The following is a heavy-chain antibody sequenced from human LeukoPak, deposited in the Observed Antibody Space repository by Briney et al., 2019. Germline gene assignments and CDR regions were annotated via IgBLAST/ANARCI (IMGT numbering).Heavy chain of an antibody. D-gene: IGHD6-13*01. J-gene: IGHJ4*02. Sequence: SETLSLTCTVSGGSISSGDYYWSWIRQPAGKGLEWIGRIYTSGSTNYNPSLKSRVTISVDTSKNQFSLKLSSVTAADTAVYYCAREGDSSSWYDYWGQGTLVTVSS. V-gene: IGHV4-61*02. CDR2: IYTSGST. CDR3: AREGDSSSWYDY. CDR1: GGSISSGDYY.